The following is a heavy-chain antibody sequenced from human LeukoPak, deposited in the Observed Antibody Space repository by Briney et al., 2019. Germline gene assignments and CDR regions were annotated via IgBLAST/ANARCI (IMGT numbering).Heavy chain of an antibody. CDR3: ARLARYSSSPIWPLYYYYYMDV. CDR1: GYTFISYS. CDR2: IDPSGGST. J-gene: IGHJ6*03. D-gene: IGHD6-6*01. Sequence: VASVKVSCKASGYTFISYSMHWVRQAPGQGLEWMGIIDPSGGSTSYAQKFQGRVTMTRDMSTSTVYMELSSLRSEDTALYYCARLARYSSSPIWPLYYYYYMDVWGKGTRVTVSS. V-gene: IGHV1-46*01.